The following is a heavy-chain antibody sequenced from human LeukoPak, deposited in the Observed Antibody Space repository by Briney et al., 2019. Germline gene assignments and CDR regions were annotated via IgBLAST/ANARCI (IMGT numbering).Heavy chain of an antibody. V-gene: IGHV1-18*01. CDR2: ISAYNGNT. J-gene: IGHJ4*02. CDR3: ARTRGTHISMAYLDS. Sequence: ASVKVPCKASGYTFTSYGISWVRQAPGQGLEWMGWISAYNGNTNYAQKLQGRVTMTTDTSTSTAYMELRSLRSDDTAVYYCARTRGTHISMAYLDSWGQGTLVTVSS. CDR1: GYTFTSYG. D-gene: IGHD2/OR15-2a*01.